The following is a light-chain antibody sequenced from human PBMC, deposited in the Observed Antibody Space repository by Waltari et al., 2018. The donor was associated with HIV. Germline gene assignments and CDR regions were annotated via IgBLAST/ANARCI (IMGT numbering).Light chain of an antibody. V-gene: IGLV3-1*01. CDR2: QDT. Sequence: YELTQLPPVSVSPGQTASTTCSGEKLRENNACWYQQKPGQSPVLVIYQDTKRPSGIPERFSGSNSGNTATLTISGTQAMDEADYYCQAWDSSTGMVFGGGTKLTVL. CDR1: KLRENN. CDR3: QAWDSSTGMV. J-gene: IGLJ2*01.